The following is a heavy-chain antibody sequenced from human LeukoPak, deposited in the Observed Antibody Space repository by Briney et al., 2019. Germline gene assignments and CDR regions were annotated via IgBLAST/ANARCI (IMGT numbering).Heavy chain of an antibody. V-gene: IGHV3-21*01. Sequence: GGSLRLSCAASGFTFSSYSMNWVRQAPGKGLEWVSSISSSSSYIYYADSVKGRFTTSRDNARNSLYLQMNSLRAEDTAVYYCASLSTGYSSGWYNNFDYWGQGTLITVSS. CDR2: ISSSSSYI. D-gene: IGHD6-19*01. J-gene: IGHJ4*02. CDR3: ASLSTGYSSGWYNNFDY. CDR1: GFTFSSYS.